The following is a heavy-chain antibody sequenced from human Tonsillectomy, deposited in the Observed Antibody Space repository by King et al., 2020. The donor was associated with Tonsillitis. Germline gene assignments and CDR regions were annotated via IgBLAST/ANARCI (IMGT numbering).Heavy chain of an antibody. CDR2: ISWNSATI. D-gene: IGHD3-3*01. CDR3: AKGIFGVIKPFDY. J-gene: IGHJ4*02. CDR1: GFIFEDFA. V-gene: IGHV3-9*01. Sequence: VQLVESGGGLVQPGRSLRLSCAASGFIFEDFAMHWVRHAPGKGLEWGSGISWNSATIGYADSVEGRFTISRDNAKNSLFLQMSSLRTEDTAFYYCAKGIFGVIKPFDYWGQGTLVTVSS.